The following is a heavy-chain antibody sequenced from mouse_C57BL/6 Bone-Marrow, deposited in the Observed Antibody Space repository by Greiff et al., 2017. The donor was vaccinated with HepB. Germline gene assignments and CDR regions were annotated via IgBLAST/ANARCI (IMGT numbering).Heavy chain of an antibody. CDR3: ARWFRDYWDY. J-gene: IGHJ2*01. CDR1: GYTFTSYW. CDR2: IDPNSGGT. V-gene: IGHV1-72*01. Sequence: QVHVKQPGAELVKPGASVKLSCKASGYTFTSYWMHWVKQRPGRGLEWIGRIDPNSGGTKYNEKFKSKATLTVDKPSSTAYMQLSSLTSEDSAVYYCARWFRDYWDYWGQGTTLTVSS. D-gene: IGHD1-1*01.